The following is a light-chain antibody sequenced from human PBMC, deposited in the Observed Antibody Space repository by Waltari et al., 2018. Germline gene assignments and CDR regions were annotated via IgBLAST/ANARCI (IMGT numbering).Light chain of an antibody. CDR1: QTVFNRSNNRNS. Sequence: DIVMTQSPDSLAVSLGERATISCKSSQTVFNRSNNRNSLAWYQQKSGQPPKLLIYWASTRASGVPDRLTGRGSGTDFSLTISSLQAEDVAPYFCHQYYTLPYTFGQGTKLEIK. J-gene: IGKJ2*01. CDR2: WAS. CDR3: HQYYTLPYT. V-gene: IGKV4-1*01.